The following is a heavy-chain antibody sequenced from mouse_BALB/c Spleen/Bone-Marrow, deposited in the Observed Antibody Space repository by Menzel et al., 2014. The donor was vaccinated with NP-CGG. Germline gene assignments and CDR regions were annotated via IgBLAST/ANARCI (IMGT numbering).Heavy chain of an antibody. CDR2: ISGGGSYT. J-gene: IGHJ3*01. Sequence: EVQLVESGGGLVKPGGSLKLSCAASGFTFSNYGMSWVRQTPEKRLQWVATISGGGSYTFYPDSVKGRFAVSRDNAKNNLYLQMSSLRSEDTAVYYCANYYYGSSLFAYWGQGTLVTVSA. CDR3: ANYYYGSSLFAY. CDR1: GFTFSNYG. V-gene: IGHV5-9-2*01. D-gene: IGHD1-1*01.